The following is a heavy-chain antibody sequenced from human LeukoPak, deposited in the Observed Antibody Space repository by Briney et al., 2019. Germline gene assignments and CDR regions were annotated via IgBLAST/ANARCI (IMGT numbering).Heavy chain of an antibody. J-gene: IGHJ4*02. CDR3: ARRYGSGSSGTFDY. D-gene: IGHD3-10*01. CDR2: IYYSGST. CDR1: GGSISSYY. Sequence: SETLSLTCTVSGGSISSYYWSWIRQPPGKGLEWIAYIYYSGSTNYSPSLKSRVTISVDTSKNQFSLKLSSVTAADTAVYYCARRYGSGSSGTFDYWGQGTLVTVSS. V-gene: IGHV4-59*01.